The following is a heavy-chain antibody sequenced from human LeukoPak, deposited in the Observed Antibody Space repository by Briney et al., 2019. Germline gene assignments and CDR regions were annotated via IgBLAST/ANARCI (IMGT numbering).Heavy chain of an antibody. Sequence: SETLSLTCTVSGGXISSYYCSWIRQPPGNGLEWIGYICYSGITNYNPSLKSRVTMSVDTSKNQFSLNLSSVTAADTAVYYCARDSRYCNSISCYGRPGYYGLDVWGQGTTVTVSS. D-gene: IGHD2-2*01. CDR2: ICYSGIT. CDR1: GGXISSYY. V-gene: IGHV4-59*01. J-gene: IGHJ6*02. CDR3: ARDSRYCNSISCYGRPGYYGLDV.